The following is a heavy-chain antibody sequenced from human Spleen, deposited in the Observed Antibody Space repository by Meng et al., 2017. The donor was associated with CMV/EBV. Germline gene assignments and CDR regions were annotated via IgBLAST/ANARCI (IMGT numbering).Heavy chain of an antibody. J-gene: IGHJ4*02. CDR1: GYTFTSYD. Sequence: ASVKVSCKASGYTFTSYDINWVRQATGQGLEWMGWINPNSGGTNYAQKFQGRVTMTRDTSISTAYMELSRLRSDDTAVYYCARGGYCSSTSCYSLDYWGQGTLVTVSS. CDR2: INPNSGGT. V-gene: IGHV1-2*02. CDR3: ARGGYCSSTSCYSLDY. D-gene: IGHD2-2*01.